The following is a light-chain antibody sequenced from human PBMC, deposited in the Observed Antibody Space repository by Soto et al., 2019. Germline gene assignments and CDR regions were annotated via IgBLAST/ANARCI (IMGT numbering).Light chain of an antibody. CDR1: QSVSSD. J-gene: IGKJ1*01. Sequence: EVVLTQSPATLSVSPGERAILSCRASQSVSSDLAWYQQKPGQAPRLLMYGVSTRATAIPPRFSGSGSGTEFTLTISGLQPEDFVVYYCQQYNKGPPWTFGQGTKVDIK. CDR2: GVS. V-gene: IGKV3-15*01. CDR3: QQYNKGPPWT.